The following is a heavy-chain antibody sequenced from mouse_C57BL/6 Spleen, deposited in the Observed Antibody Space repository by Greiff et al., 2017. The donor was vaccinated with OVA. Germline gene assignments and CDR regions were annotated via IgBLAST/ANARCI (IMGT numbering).Heavy chain of an antibody. CDR2: INPNNGGT. V-gene: IGHV1-18*01. CDR1: GYTFTDYN. J-gene: IGHJ3*01. CDR3: ARGGTTVVGKAWFAY. Sequence: VQLKESGPELVKPGASVKIPCKASGYTFTDYNMDWVKQSHGKSLEWIGDINPNNGGTIYNQKFKGKATLTVDKSSSTAYMELRSLTSEDTAVYYCARGGTTVVGKAWFAYWGQGTLVTVSA. D-gene: IGHD1-1*01.